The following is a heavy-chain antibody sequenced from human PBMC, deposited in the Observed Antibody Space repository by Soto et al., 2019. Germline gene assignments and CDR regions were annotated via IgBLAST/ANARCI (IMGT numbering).Heavy chain of an antibody. D-gene: IGHD5-12*01. V-gene: IGHV4-59*01. J-gene: IGHJ4*02. CDR2: IYYSGST. Sequence: SETLSLTCTVSGGSISSYYWSWIRQPPGKGLEWIGYIYYSGSTNYNPSLKSRVTISVDTSKNQFSLKLSSVTAADTAVYYCARSGYDFVLLDYWGQGTLVTAPQ. CDR1: GGSISSYY. CDR3: ARSGYDFVLLDY.